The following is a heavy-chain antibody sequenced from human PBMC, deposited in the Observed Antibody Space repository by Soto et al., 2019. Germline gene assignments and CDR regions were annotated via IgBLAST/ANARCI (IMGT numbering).Heavy chain of an antibody. CDR2: ISTYNGNT. J-gene: IGHJ5*02. D-gene: IGHD2-8*01. Sequence: ASVKVSCKASGYTFTTYGITWVRQAPGQGLEWVGWISTYNGNTNYAQKLQGRVTMTTDTSTGTAYLELRSLRSDDTAVYYCARGDDHDLYYTCQNWFDPWGQGTLVTVSS. CDR1: GYTFTTYG. CDR3: ARGDDHDLYYTCQNWFDP. V-gene: IGHV1-18*01.